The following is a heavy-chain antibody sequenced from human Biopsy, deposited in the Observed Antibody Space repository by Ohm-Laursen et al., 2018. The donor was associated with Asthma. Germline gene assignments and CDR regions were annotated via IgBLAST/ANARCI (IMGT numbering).Heavy chain of an antibody. CDR1: GGSISSGGDS. V-gene: IGHV4-30-2*01. CDR2: IYHRGST. CDR3: ARVKDGYNFDY. Sequence: TLSLTCSVSGGSISSGGDSWSWIRQPPGKGLEWIGYIYHRGSTYYNPSLKSQVTISVDRSKNQFSLKLSSVTAADTAVYYCARVKDGYNFDYWGQGTLVTVSS. D-gene: IGHD5-24*01. J-gene: IGHJ4*02.